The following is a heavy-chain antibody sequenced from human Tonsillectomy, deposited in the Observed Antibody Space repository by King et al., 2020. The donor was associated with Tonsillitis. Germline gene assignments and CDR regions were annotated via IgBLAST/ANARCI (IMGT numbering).Heavy chain of an antibody. CDR2: ISSRDATT. J-gene: IGHJ4*02. CDR1: GFMFSDFY. Sequence: VQLVESGGGLVKPGGSLRLSCAASGFMFSDFYMSWIRQAPGKGLEWVSYISSRDATTYYADSVKGRFTISRDNAKNSLYLQMNSLRAEDTAVYYGARDTYYSDNTYDYWGQGTLVTVSS. D-gene: IGHD3-22*01. CDR3: ARDTYYSDNTYDY. V-gene: IGHV3-11*01.